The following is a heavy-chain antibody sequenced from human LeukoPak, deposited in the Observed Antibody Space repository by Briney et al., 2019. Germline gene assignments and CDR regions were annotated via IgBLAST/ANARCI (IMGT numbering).Heavy chain of an antibody. J-gene: IGHJ3*02. CDR1: GGTFSSYA. CDR2: IIPIFGTA. Sequence: SVKVSCKASGGTFSSYAISWVRQAPGQGLEWMGGIIPIFGTANYAQKFQGRVTITTDESTSTAYVELSSLRPEDTAVYYCATNPHYYDSSGYYMGFAFDIWGQGTMVTVSS. CDR3: ATNPHYYDSSGYYMGFAFDI. D-gene: IGHD3-22*01. V-gene: IGHV1-69*05.